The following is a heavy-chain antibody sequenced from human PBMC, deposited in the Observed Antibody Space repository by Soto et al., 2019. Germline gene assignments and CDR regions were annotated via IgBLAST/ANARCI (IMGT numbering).Heavy chain of an antibody. CDR1: GGSISSSNW. J-gene: IGHJ4*02. Sequence: SETLSLTCAVSGGSISSSNWWSWVRQPPGKGLEWIGEIYHSGSTNYNPSLKSRVTISVDKSKNQFSLKLSSVTAADTAVYYCAREGNYDYVWGSYRRSYYFDDWGQGTLVTVSS. CDR3: AREGNYDYVWGSYRRSYYFDD. V-gene: IGHV4-4*02. CDR2: IYHSGST. D-gene: IGHD3-16*02.